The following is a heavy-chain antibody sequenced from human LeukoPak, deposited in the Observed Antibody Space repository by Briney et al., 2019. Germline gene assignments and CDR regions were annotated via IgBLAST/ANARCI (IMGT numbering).Heavy chain of an antibody. CDR3: ARERGYDYVWGSYRYHDY. CDR1: GYTFTSYG. V-gene: IGHV1-18*01. J-gene: IGHJ4*02. CDR2: ISAYNGNT. D-gene: IGHD3-16*02. Sequence: ASVKVSCKASGYTFTSYGISWVRQAPGQGLEWMGWISAYNGNTNYAQKLQGRVTMTTDTSTSTAYMELRSLRSDDTAVYYCARERGYDYVWGSYRYHDYWGQGTLVTVSS.